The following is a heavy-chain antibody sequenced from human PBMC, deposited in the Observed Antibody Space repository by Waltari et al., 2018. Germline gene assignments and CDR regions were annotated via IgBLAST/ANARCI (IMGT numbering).Heavy chain of an antibody. V-gene: IGHV4-39*01. J-gene: IGHJ5*01. Sequence: QLQLQESGPGLVKSSETVSLTCNVSGGSLSSSNYYWAWIRQPPGKGLEWIGSIFYRGSTYYNPSLKSRVTISVDTSKNQFSLKLFSVTAADTAVYYCARVLLLPPYGFDSWGQGTLVTVSS. CDR3: ARVLLLPPYGFDS. CDR1: GGSLSSSNYY. CDR2: IFYRGST. D-gene: IGHD3-10*01.